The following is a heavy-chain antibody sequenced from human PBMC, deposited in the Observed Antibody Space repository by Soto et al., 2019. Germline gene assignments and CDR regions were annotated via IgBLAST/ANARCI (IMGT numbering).Heavy chain of an antibody. J-gene: IGHJ6*02. D-gene: IGHD4-4*01. CDR2: IWYDGSNK. CDR3: ARWGNYSNPLTPYYCYGMDV. V-gene: IGHV3-33*01. Sequence: QVQLVESGGGVVQPGRSLRLSCAASGFTFSSYGMHWVRQAPGKGLEWVAVIWYDGSNKYYADSVKGRFPISRDNSKNTLYLQMKSLRAEDTAVYYCARWGNYSNPLTPYYCYGMDVWGQGTTVTVSS. CDR1: GFTFSSYG.